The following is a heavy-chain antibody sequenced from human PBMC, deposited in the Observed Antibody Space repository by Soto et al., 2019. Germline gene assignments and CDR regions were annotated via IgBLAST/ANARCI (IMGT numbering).Heavy chain of an antibody. CDR3: ARTKYSYDTTAYIFDY. D-gene: IGHD3-22*01. CDR1: GGSISSGDY. J-gene: IGHJ4*02. Sequence: SETLSLTCTVSGGSISSGDYWSWIRQPPGKGLEWIGYIYHSGGPYYNPSLNSRATMSVDTSQNQFSLKLSSVSAADTAVYYCARTKYSYDTTAYIFDYWGQGALVTVYS. V-gene: IGHV4-30-4*01. CDR2: IYHSGGP.